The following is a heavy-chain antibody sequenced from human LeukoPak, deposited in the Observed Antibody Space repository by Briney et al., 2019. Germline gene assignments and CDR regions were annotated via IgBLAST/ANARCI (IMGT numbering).Heavy chain of an antibody. CDR3: ARDPLIGSTYTTAWGY. J-gene: IGHJ4*02. CDR2: INPTSTSI. V-gene: IGHV3-21*01. D-gene: IGHD2-2*01. Sequence: PGGSLRLSCAASGFTFSDYSINWVRQAPGKGLEWVSSINPTSTSIYYADAVKGRFTISRDNAKNSLYLQMNSLRAEDTAVYYCARDPLIGSTYTTAWGYWGQGTLVTVSS. CDR1: GFTFSDYS.